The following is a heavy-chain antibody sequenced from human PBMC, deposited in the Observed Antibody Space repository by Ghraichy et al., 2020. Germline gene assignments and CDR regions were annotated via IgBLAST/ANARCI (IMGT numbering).Heavy chain of an antibody. CDR3: ARDLFYFESSGYYASDY. CDR2: IKQDGSAK. V-gene: IGHV3-7*01. D-gene: IGHD3-22*01. CDR1: GFSFRDSW. Sequence: GGSLRLSCAASGFSFRDSWMTWVRQAPGKGLEWVANIKQDGSAKYYVESVKGRFTISRDNAKNSLYLHMNSLRAEDTAVYFCARDLFYFESSGYYASDYWGQGTLVTVSS. J-gene: IGHJ4*02.